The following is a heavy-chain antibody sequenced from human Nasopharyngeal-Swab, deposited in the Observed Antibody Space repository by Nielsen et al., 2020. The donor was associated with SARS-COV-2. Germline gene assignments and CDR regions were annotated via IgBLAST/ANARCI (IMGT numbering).Heavy chain of an antibody. V-gene: IGHV4-30-4*01. CDR3: ARDQGIAVPIGWFDP. CDR2: IYYSGST. D-gene: IGHD6-19*01. Sequence: WIRQPPGKGLEWIGYIYYSGSTYYNPSLKSRVTISVDTSKNQFSLKLNSVTAADSAVYYCARDQGIAVPIGWFDPWGQGTLVTVSS. J-gene: IGHJ5*02.